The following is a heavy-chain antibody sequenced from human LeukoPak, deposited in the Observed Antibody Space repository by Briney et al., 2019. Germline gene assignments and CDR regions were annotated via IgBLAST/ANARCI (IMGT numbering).Heavy chain of an antibody. J-gene: IGHJ4*02. V-gene: IGHV4-39*07. CDR1: GGSISSSSYY. D-gene: IGHD3-10*01. CDR2: IYYSGST. CDR3: ARSGVLLWFGGPPDY. Sequence: SETLSLTCTVSGGSISSSSYYWGWIRQPPGKGLEWIGSIYYSGSTYYNPSLKSRVTISVDTSKNQFSLKLSSVTAADTAVYYCARSGVLLWFGGPPDYWGQGTLVTVSS.